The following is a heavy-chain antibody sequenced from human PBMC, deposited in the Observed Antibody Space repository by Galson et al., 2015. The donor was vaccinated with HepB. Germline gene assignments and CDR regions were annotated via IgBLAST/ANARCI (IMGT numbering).Heavy chain of an antibody. CDR3: AKDLRSGYDFNSFSIDY. J-gene: IGHJ4*02. V-gene: IGHV3-23*01. CDR1: GFTFSSYA. CDR2: ISGSGGST. D-gene: IGHD5-12*01. Sequence: SLRLSCAASGFTFSSYAMSWVRQAPGKGLEWISAISGSGGSTYYADSVQGRFTISRDNSKNTLYLQMNSLRAEDTAVYYCAKDLRSGYDFNSFSIDYWGQGTLVTVSS.